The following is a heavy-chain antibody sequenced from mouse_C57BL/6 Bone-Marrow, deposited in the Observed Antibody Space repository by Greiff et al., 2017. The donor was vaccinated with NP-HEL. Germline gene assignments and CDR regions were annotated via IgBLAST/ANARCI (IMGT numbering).Heavy chain of an antibody. J-gene: IGHJ4*01. D-gene: IGHD1-1*01. V-gene: IGHV14-2*01. CDR1: GFNIKDYY. CDR3: ARSGTTVRVLYYAMDY. Sequence: EVKLMESGAELVKPGASVKLSCTASGFNIKDYYMHWVKQRTEQGLEWIGRIDPEDGETKYAPKFQGKATITADTSSNTAYLQLSSLTSEDTAVYYCARSGTTVRVLYYAMDYWGQGTSVTVSS. CDR2: IDPEDGET.